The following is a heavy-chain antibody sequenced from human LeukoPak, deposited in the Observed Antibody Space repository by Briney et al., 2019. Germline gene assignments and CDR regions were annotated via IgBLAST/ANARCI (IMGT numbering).Heavy chain of an antibody. J-gene: IGHJ4*02. Sequence: PGGSLRLSCAASGFTFISYWMHWVRQAPGKGLVWVSRINSDGTSTNYADSVKGRFTISRDNAKNMLYLQMNSLRVDDTAVYYCVRGAPFDYWGQGTLVTVSS. V-gene: IGHV3-74*01. CDR3: VRGAPFDY. CDR1: GFTFISYW. CDR2: INSDGTST. D-gene: IGHD1-26*01.